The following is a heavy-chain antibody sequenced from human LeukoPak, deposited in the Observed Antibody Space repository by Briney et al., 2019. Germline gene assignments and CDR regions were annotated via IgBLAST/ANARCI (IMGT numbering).Heavy chain of an antibody. CDR3: AKLIREVTTYDY. V-gene: IGHV3-23*01. Sequence: GGSLRLSCAASGFTFSSYEMNWVRQAPGKGLEWVSAISGSGGSTYYADSVKGRFTVSRDNAKNSLFLQMNTLRVEDTAVYHCAKLIREVTTYDYWGPGALVTVSS. CDR1: GFTFSSYE. CDR2: ISGSGGST. D-gene: IGHD1-1*01. J-gene: IGHJ4*02.